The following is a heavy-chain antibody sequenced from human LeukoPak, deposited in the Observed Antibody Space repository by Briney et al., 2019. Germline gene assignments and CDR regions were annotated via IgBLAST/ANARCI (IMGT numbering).Heavy chain of an antibody. J-gene: IGHJ4*02. CDR1: GFTLSSRW. CDR3: ATYDSWSGYNIAY. V-gene: IGHV3-7*03. CDR2: INRDGSEK. D-gene: IGHD3-3*01. Sequence: QSGGSLRLSCVVSGFTLSSRWMMWVRQAPGEGLEWMTNINRDGSEKNYVDSVKGRFTITRDNAENSLYLQMNSLKVEDSAIYYCATYDSWSGYNIAYWGQGTLVTVSS.